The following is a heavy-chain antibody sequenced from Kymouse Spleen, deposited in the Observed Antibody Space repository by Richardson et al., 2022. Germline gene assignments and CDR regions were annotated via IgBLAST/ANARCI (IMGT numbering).Heavy chain of an antibody. CDR2: ISSSSSYI. Sequence: EVQLVESGGGLVKPGGSLRLSCAASGFTFSSYSMNWVRQAPGKGLEWVSSISSSSSYIYYADSVKGRFTISRDNAKNSLYLQMNSLRAEDTAVYYCASPHYYGSGSYYNLSGMDVWGQGTTVTVSS. CDR3: ASPHYYGSGSYYNLSGMDV. V-gene: IGHV3-21*03. CDR1: GFTFSSYS. J-gene: IGHJ6*02. D-gene: IGHD3-10*01.